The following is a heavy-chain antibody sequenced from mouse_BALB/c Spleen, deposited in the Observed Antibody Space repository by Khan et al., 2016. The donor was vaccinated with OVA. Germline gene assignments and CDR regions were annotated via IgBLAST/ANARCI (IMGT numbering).Heavy chain of an antibody. Sequence: QVQLKQSGPELVKPGALVKISCKASGYTFTAYDINWVKQRPGQGLEWIGWIYPGDGTTKYNENFKGKATLTADISSNTAYMQLRSLTSETSAVYFCAREGLRGVAVDYWGQGTSVSVSS. CDR3: AREGLRGVAVDY. J-gene: IGHJ4*01. D-gene: IGHD2-4*01. V-gene: IGHV1S56*01. CDR1: GYTFTAYD. CDR2: IYPGDGTT.